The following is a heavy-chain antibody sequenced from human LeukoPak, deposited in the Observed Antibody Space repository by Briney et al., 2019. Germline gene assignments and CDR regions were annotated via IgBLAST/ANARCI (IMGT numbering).Heavy chain of an antibody. V-gene: IGHV3-21*01. J-gene: IGHJ4*02. CDR1: GFTFSSYS. CDR3: ARASLGLAYHFDY. CDR2: ISSSSSYI. Sequence: GGSLRLSCAASGFTFSSYSMNWVRQAPGKGLEWVSSISSSSSYIYYADSVKGRFTISRDNAKNSLYLQMNSLRAEDTAVYYFARASLGLAYHFDYWGQGTLVTVSS. D-gene: IGHD3-16*01.